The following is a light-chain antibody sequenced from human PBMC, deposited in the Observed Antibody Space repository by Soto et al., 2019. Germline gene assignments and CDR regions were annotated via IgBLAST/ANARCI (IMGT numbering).Light chain of an antibody. CDR1: QSVTTY. Sequence: EIVLTQSPATLSLSPGERATLSCRASQSVTTYLGWYQQKPGQAPRLLIYDISVRATGIPARFSGSGSGTDFTLTISSLEPEDFAVYYCQHRSSWPYTFGQGTKLEMK. J-gene: IGKJ2*01. CDR2: DIS. CDR3: QHRSSWPYT. V-gene: IGKV3-11*01.